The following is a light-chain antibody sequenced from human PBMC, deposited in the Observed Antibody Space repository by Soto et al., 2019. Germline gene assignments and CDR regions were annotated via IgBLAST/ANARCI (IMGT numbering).Light chain of an antibody. Sequence: DIVMNQSPDSLTVSLGERATINCKSSHNVSYSSNNRNYLACYQQKPEQPPKLLIYWTSTRESGFPDRFSGSGSGTDFTLTISSPQAEDVAVYSCQQYHSSPPLTFGGGTKFDIK. V-gene: IGKV4-1*01. CDR2: WTS. J-gene: IGKJ4*01. CDR1: HNVSYSSNNRNY. CDR3: QQYHSSPPLT.